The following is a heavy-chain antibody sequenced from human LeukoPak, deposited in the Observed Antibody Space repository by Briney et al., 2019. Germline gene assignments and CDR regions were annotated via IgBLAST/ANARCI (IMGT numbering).Heavy chain of an antibody. CDR2: IYHSGST. Sequence: PSETLSLTCTVSGGSISSYYWSWIRQPPGKGLEWIGYIYHSGSTNYNPSLKSRVTISVDTSKNQFSLKLSSVTAADTAVYYCARDPGYYYDSSGYYSDAFDIWGQGTMVTVSS. D-gene: IGHD3-22*01. V-gene: IGHV4-59*01. CDR1: GGSISSYY. J-gene: IGHJ3*02. CDR3: ARDPGYYYDSSGYYSDAFDI.